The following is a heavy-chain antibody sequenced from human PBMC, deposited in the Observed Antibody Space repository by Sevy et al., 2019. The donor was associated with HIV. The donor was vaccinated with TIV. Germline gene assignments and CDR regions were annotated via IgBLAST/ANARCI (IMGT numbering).Heavy chain of an antibody. CDR1: GFTFSSYS. V-gene: IGHV3-48*02. Sequence: GGSLRLSCAASGFTFSSYSMNWVRQAPGKGLEWVSYISSSSSNIYYADSVKGRFTISRDNAKNSLYLQMNSLRDDDTAVYYCARVHPDEHYFDYWGQGTLVTVSS. J-gene: IGHJ4*02. CDR2: ISSSSSNI. CDR3: ARVHPDEHYFDY.